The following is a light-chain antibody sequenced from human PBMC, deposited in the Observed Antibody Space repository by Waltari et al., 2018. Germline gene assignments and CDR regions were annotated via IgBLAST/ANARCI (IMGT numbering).Light chain of an antibody. J-gene: IGKJ4*01. CDR3: QECDSMPVT. Sequence: DIQMTQSPSTLSASVGDRITITCRTSQSVKNNLAWYQQKPGKAPKVLIHKASRLEGGVPSRFSGSGYGTEFTLTISSLQPDDFATYYCQECDSMPVTFGGGTRVEIK. CDR1: QSVKNN. CDR2: KAS. V-gene: IGKV1-5*03.